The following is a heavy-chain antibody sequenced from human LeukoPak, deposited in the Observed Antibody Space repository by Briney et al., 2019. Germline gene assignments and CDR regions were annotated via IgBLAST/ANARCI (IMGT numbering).Heavy chain of an antibody. Sequence: GGSLRLSCAASGLTPSNAWMSWVRQAPGKGLEWVGRIKSKADGGTIDYAAPVKGGFTISGDDSKNTLYLQMNSLKIEDTAVYYCTTKLLYQPDCWGQGTLVTVSS. CDR3: TTKLLYQPDC. V-gene: IGHV3-15*01. D-gene: IGHD2-2*02. J-gene: IGHJ4*02. CDR1: GLTPSNAW. CDR2: IKSKADGGTI.